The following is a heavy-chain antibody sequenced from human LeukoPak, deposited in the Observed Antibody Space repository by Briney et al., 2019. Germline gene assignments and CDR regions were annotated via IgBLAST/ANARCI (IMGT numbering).Heavy chain of an antibody. D-gene: IGHD3-10*01. CDR2: IYTSGST. CDR1: GGSISSGSYY. J-gene: IGHJ6*03. CDR3: ARDRPVRGFGPPYYYYYYMDV. Sequence: SETLSLTCTVSGGSISSGSYYWSWIRQPAGKGLEWIGRIYTSGSTNYNPSLKSRVTISVDTSKNQFSLKLSSVTAADTAVYYCARDRPVRGFGPPYYYYYYMDVWGKGTTVIVSS. V-gene: IGHV4-61*02.